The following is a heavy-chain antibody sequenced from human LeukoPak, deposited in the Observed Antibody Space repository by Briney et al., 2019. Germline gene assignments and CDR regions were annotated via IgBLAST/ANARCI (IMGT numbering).Heavy chain of an antibody. V-gene: IGHV1-2*06. CDR1: GYSFTGYH. J-gene: IGHJ4*02. CDR2: INPNSGDT. D-gene: IGHD6-19*01. Sequence: ASVKVSCKASGYSFTGYHMHWVRQAPGQGLEWMGRINPNSGDTNYAQKFQGRVTMTRDTSISTAYMELRGLRSDDTAVYYCARAQWLVLDYWGQGTLVTVSS. CDR3: ARAQWLVLDY.